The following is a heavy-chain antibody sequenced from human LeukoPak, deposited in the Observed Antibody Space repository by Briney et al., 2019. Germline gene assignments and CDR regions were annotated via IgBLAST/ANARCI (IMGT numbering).Heavy chain of an antibody. CDR3: ARAEYDFWSGYLQPYYYYYGMDV. Sequence: ASVKVSCKASGYTFTSYYMQWVRQAPGQGLEWMGIINPSGGSTSYAQKFQGRVTMTRDTSTSTVYMELSSLRSEDTAVYYCARAEYDFWSGYLQPYYYYYGMDVWGQGTTVTVSS. CDR1: GYTFTSYY. CDR2: INPSGGST. J-gene: IGHJ6*02. V-gene: IGHV1-46*01. D-gene: IGHD3-3*01.